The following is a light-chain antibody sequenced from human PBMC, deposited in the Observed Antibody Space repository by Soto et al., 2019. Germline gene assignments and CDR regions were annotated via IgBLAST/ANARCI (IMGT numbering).Light chain of an antibody. CDR2: DAS. J-gene: IGKJ5*01. CDR3: QPYEALPT. CDR1: QNINNY. Sequence: DSKIAVSPSSLAAAVGGSVNITSQASQNINNYLNWYQQKPGRVPKLLIYDASNLEAGVHSRFRGSGYGAYFTFIISRQPPEDIVTYYCQPYEALPTFGQGTRLEIK. V-gene: IGKV1-33*01.